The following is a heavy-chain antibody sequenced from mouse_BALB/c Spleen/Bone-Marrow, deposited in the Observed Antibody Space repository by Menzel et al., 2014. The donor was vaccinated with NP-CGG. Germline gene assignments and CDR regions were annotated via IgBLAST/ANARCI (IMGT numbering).Heavy chain of an antibody. CDR1: GFTFSSYT. CDR2: ISNGGGST. CDR3: ARPLYYEYDGFAY. V-gene: IGHV5-12-2*01. Sequence: EVKVVDSGGGLVQPGGSLKLSCAASGFTFSSYTMSWVRQTPEKRLEWVAYISNGGGSTYYPDTVKGRFTISRDNAKNTLYLQTSSLKSEDTAVYYCARPLYYEYDGFAYWGQGTLVTVSA. D-gene: IGHD2-4*01. J-gene: IGHJ3*01.